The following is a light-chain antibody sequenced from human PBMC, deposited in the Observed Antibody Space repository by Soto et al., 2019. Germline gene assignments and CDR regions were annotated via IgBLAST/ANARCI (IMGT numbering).Light chain of an antibody. J-gene: IGKJ5*01. CDR1: QSISSS. CDR2: DAS. Sequence: DIQMTQYPASLSASIGARVTIIFLASQSISSSLNWYQQKPGEAPKLLIYDASKLETGVPSRFSGSGSGTDFTFTISSLRPEDFATYHCQQYDHRPITVGQGTRLEI. V-gene: IGKV1-33*01. CDR3: QQYDHRPIT.